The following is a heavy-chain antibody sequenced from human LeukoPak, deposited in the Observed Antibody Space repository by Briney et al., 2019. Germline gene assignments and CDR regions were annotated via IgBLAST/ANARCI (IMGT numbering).Heavy chain of an antibody. D-gene: IGHD2-2*03. V-gene: IGHV1-3*01. CDR3: SRGGYCSSTSCYGEGWFDP. Sequence: ASVKVSCKASGYTFTSYAMHWVRQAPGQRLDWMGWINAGNGNTKNSHKFQGRVTITRDTSASTAYMELMSLRSEDTAVYYCSRGGYCSSTSCYGEGWFDPWGQGTLVTVS. CDR2: INAGNGNT. J-gene: IGHJ5*02. CDR1: GYTFTSYA.